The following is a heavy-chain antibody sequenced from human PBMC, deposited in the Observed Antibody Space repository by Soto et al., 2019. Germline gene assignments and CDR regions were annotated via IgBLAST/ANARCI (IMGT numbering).Heavy chain of an antibody. Sequence: SGGSLRLSCAASGFTFSSYAMHWVRQAPGKGLEWVAVISYDGSNKYYADSVKGRFTISRDNSKNTLYLQMNSLRAEDTAVYYCARENFDWLFLDYWGQGTLVTVSS. CDR2: ISYDGSNK. J-gene: IGHJ4*02. D-gene: IGHD3-9*01. CDR3: ARENFDWLFLDY. CDR1: GFTFSSYA. V-gene: IGHV3-30-3*01.